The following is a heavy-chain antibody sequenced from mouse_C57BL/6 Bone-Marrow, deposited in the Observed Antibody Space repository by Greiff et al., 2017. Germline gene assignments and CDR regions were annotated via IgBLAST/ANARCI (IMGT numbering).Heavy chain of an antibody. CDR2: IYPRSGNT. J-gene: IGHJ3*01. CDR1: GYTFTSYG. Sequence: QVHVKQSGAELARPGASVKLSCKASGYTFTSYGISWVKQRTGQGLEWIGEIYPRSGNTYYNEKFKGKATLTAYKSSSTAYMELRSLTSEDSAVYFCARGGLRRAYWGQGTLVTVSA. V-gene: IGHV1-81*01. D-gene: IGHD2-2*01. CDR3: ARGGLRRAY.